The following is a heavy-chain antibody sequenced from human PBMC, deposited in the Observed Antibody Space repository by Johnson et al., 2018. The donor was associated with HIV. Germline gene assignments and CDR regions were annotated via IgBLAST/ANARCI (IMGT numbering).Heavy chain of an antibody. Sequence: VLLVESGGGLVQPGRSLRLSCAGSGFTFDDYAMHWVRQGPGKGLESVSAISSHGGSTFYAHSVKGRFTISRDNSKNTLYLQLGSLRTDDMAVYDCARGWVTGPFDAFDVWGQGTMVTVSS. CDR1: GFTFDDYA. D-gene: IGHD1-14*01. J-gene: IGHJ3*01. CDR3: ARGWVTGPFDAFDV. V-gene: IGHV3-64*01. CDR2: ISSHGGST.